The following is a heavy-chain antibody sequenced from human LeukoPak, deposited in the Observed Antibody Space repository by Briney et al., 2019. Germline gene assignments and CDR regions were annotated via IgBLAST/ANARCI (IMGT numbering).Heavy chain of an antibody. CDR2: TSDDGSAK. Sequence: PGGSLRLSCAASGFTFSSYAMHWVRQAPGKGLQWLALTSDDGSAKYYADSVKGRFTISRDNSLNTLYLQMNSLRADETAIYYCARAPGGFHGDYSPIAYWGQGTLVTVSS. CDR1: GFTFSSYA. D-gene: IGHD4-17*01. CDR3: ARAPGGFHGDYSPIAY. V-gene: IGHV3-30-3*01. J-gene: IGHJ4*02.